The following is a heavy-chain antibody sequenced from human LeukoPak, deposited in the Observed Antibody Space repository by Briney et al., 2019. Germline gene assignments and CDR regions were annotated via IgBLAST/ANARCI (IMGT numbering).Heavy chain of an antibody. J-gene: IGHJ3*02. CDR1: GGSISGYY. V-gene: IGHV4-59*01. CDR2: IYYSGST. Sequence: SETLSLTCTVSGGSISGYYWSWIRQPPGKGLEWIGYIYYSGSTNYNPSLKSRVTISVDTSKNQFSLKLSSVTAADTAVYYCARVTNDAFDIWGQGTMVTVSS. CDR3: ARVTNDAFDI.